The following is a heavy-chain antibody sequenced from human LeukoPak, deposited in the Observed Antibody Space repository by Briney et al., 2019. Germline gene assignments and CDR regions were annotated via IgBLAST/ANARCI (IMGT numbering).Heavy chain of an antibody. CDR3: ARAGITMARGWFDP. D-gene: IGHD3-10*01. J-gene: IGHJ5*02. CDR1: GGSFSGYY. CDR2: IYYSGST. Sequence: SETLSLTCAVYGGSFSGYYWSWIRQPPGKGLEWIGSIYYSGSTYYNPSLKSRVTISVDTSKNQFSLKLSSVTAADTAVYYCARAGITMARGWFDPWGQGTLVTVSS. V-gene: IGHV4-34*01.